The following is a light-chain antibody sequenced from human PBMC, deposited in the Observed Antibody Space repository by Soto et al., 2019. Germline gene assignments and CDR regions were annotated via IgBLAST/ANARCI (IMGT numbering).Light chain of an antibody. CDR3: QQYNQWLT. V-gene: IGKV3-15*01. CDR2: GAS. J-gene: IGKJ4*01. Sequence: EIVVTQSPVTLSVSPGETATLSCRASQNVFNNLAWYQVKPGQAPRLLIYGASTRATGIPVRFSGSGSGTDFPLTIHSLQSEDFAVYYCQQYNQWLTFGGGTKVEIK. CDR1: QNVFNN.